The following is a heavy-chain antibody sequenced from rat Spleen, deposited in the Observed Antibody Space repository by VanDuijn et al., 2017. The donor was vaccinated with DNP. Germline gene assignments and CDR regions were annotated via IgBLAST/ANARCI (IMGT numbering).Heavy chain of an antibody. J-gene: IGHJ3*01. CDR3: ARTSYYDGSYYLGWFAY. CDR2: VSSGGST. D-gene: IGHD1-12*02. V-gene: IGHV2-6*01. Sequence: QVQLKESGPGLVQPSHTLSLTCTVSGFSLSSYSVGWVRQPPGKGLEWIAAVSSGGSTYYTSALKSRLTVSRDTSKSQVFLKMSSLQTEDTAMYFCARTSYYDGSYYLGWFAYWGQGTLVTVSS. CDR1: GFSLSSYS.